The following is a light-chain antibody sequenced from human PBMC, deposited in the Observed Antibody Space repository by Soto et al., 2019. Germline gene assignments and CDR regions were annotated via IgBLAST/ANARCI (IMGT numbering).Light chain of an antibody. J-gene: IGKJ1*01. CDR2: KAS. CDR3: QQYNGDSRT. Sequence: DIQMTQSPSTLSASVGDRVIITCRASQSINRWLAWYQQKSGKVPKLLIYKASSLESGVPSRFSGSGSGTEFSLTISSLQPDDSSTYYCQQYNGDSRTFGQGTKVEIK. CDR1: QSINRW. V-gene: IGKV1-5*03.